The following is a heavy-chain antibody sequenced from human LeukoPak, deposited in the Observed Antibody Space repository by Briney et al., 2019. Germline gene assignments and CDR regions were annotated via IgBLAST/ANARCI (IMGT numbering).Heavy chain of an antibody. D-gene: IGHD2-2*01. V-gene: IGHV1-18*01. CDR3: ASVPPVPAAIWEFDY. CDR2: ISAYNGNT. Sequence: ASLKVSCKASGYTFTSYGISWVRQAPGQGLEWMGWISAYNGNTNYAQKLLGRVSMTTDTSTSTAYMELRSLRSDDTAVYYCASVPPVPAAIWEFDYWGQGTLVTVSS. CDR1: GYTFTSYG. J-gene: IGHJ4*02.